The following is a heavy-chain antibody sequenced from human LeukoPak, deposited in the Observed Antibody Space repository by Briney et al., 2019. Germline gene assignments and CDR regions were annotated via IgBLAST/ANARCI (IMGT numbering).Heavy chain of an antibody. CDR2: IYYSGST. CDR1: GASISGYY. Sequence: SETLSLTCIVSGASISGYYWSWIRQPPGKGLEWIGYIYYSGSTSYPPSLKSRVTISVDTSKNQFSLRLSSVTAADTAVYYCARGRAAAGSPFDYWGQGTLVTVSS. D-gene: IGHD6-13*01. V-gene: IGHV4-59*01. CDR3: ARGRAAAGSPFDY. J-gene: IGHJ4*02.